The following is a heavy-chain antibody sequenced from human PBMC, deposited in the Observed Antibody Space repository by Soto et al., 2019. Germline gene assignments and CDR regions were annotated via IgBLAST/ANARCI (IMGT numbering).Heavy chain of an antibody. V-gene: IGHV1-18*01. CDR3: ARDSGSYMYVSD. D-gene: IGHD1-26*01. Sequence: QVQLVQSGAEVKKPGASVKVSCKASGYTFTSSGFSWVRQAPGQGLEWMAWISAYNGETHYAQKFQGRVTMTTDTSTSTSYMEQRSPRSDDAAVYYCARDSGSYMYVSDWGQGTLVTVSS. J-gene: IGHJ4*02. CDR1: GYTFTSSG. CDR2: ISAYNGET.